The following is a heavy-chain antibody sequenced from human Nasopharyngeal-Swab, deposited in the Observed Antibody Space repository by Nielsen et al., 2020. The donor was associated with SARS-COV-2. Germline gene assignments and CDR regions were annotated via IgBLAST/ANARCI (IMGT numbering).Heavy chain of an antibody. CDR3: ARQFREPSRYYYGMDV. V-gene: IGHV4-39*07. Sequence: SETLSLTCTVSGGPISSSSYYWGWIRQPPGKGLEWIGSIYYSGSTYYNPSPKSRVTISVDTSKNQFSLKLSSVTAADTAVYYCARQFREPSRYYYGMDVWGQGTTVTVSS. CDR2: IYYSGST. J-gene: IGHJ6*02. CDR1: GGPISSSSYY. D-gene: IGHD3-10*01.